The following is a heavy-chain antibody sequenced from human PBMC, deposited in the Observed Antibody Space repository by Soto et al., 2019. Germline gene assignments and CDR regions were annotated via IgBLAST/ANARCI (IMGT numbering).Heavy chain of an antibody. J-gene: IGHJ6*02. CDR2: FDPEDGET. CDR1: GYTLTELS. V-gene: IGHV1-24*01. Sequence: GASVKVSCEVFGYTLTELSMHWVRQAPGKGLEWMGGFDPEDGETIYAQKFQGRVTMTEDTSTDTAYMELSSLRSEDTAVYYCATWCGSHYYYYYGMDVWGQGTTVTVSS. D-gene: IGHD1-26*01. CDR3: ATWCGSHYYYYYGMDV.